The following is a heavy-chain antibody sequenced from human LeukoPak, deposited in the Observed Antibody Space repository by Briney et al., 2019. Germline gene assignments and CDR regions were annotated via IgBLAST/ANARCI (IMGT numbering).Heavy chain of an antibody. D-gene: IGHD3-22*01. V-gene: IGHV4-30-4*01. CDR1: GGSISSGDYY. J-gene: IGHJ3*02. CDR3: ARASITMIVVVRFAFDI. CDR2: IYYSGST. Sequence: SETLSLTCTVSGGSISSGDYYWSWIRQPPGKGLEWIGYIYYSGSTYYNPSLKSRVTISVDTSKNQFSLKLSSVTAADTAVYYCARASITMIVVVRFAFDIWGQGTMVTVSS.